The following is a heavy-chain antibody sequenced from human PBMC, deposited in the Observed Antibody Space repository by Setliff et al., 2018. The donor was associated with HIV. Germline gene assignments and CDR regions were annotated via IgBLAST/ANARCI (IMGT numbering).Heavy chain of an antibody. CDR3: ARLTTTYYYDSSAYYHPV. J-gene: IGHJ4*02. CDR1: GGSLSSDNW. Sequence: SETLSLTCAVSGGSLSSDNWWTWVRQPPGKGLEWIGEIYHSGSTNYYPSLKSRVTISLDTSKSQFSLKLSSVTAADTAVFYCARLTTTYYYDSSAYYHPVWGQGTLVTV. D-gene: IGHD3-22*01. V-gene: IGHV4-4*02. CDR2: IYHSGST.